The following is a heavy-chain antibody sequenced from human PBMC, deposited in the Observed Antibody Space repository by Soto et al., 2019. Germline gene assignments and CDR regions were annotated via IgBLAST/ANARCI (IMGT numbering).Heavy chain of an antibody. CDR2: ISGSGGST. CDR3: PIQLWVLGGYYYGMDV. CDR1: GFTFSSYA. V-gene: IGHV3-23*01. D-gene: IGHD5-18*01. J-gene: IGHJ6*02. Sequence: PGGSLRLSCAASGFTFSSYAMSWVRQAPGKGLEWVSAISGSGGSTYYADSVKGRFTISRDNSKNTLYLQMNSLRAEGTAVYYCPIQLWVLGGYYYGMDVWGQGTTVTVSS.